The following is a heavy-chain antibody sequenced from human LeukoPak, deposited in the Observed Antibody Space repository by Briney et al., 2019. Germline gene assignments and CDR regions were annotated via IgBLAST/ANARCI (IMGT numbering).Heavy chain of an antibody. J-gene: IGHJ6*03. CDR3: ARDVSSSGSYMDV. Sequence: SETLSLICSVSGGSISGYFWSWIRQPPGKGLEWIGYIYYSGSTNYNPSLKSRVTISVDTSKNQFSLKLSSVTAADTAVYYCARDVSSSGSYMDVWGKGTTVTVSS. CDR1: GGSISGYF. CDR2: IYYSGST. D-gene: IGHD6-6*01. V-gene: IGHV4-59*01.